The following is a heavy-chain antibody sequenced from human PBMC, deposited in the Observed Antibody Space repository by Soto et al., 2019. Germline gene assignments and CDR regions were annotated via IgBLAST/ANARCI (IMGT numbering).Heavy chain of an antibody. D-gene: IGHD3-3*02. V-gene: IGHV4-39*01. CDR3: ASPKIAFYNWFDP. CDR2: IYYSGST. CDR1: GGSISSSSYY. Sequence: SDTLSLTCTGSGGSISSSSYYRGWIRQPPGKGLEWIGSIYYSGSTYYNPSLKSRVTVSVDTSKNQFSLKLSSVTAADTAVYYCASPKIAFYNWFDPWGQGTLVTVSS. J-gene: IGHJ5*02.